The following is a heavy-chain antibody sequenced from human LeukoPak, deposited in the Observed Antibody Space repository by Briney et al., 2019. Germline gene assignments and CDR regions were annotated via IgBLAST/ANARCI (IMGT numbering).Heavy chain of an antibody. V-gene: IGHV3-23*01. Sequence: GGSLRLSYAASGFTFSSYAMSWVRQAPGKGLEWVSAISGSGGSTYYADSVKGRFTISRDNAKNSLYLQMNSLGAEDTALYYCARDWRSGFSIDNWGQGTLVTVSS. CDR2: ISGSGGST. CDR1: GFTFSSYA. CDR3: ARDWRSGFSIDN. J-gene: IGHJ4*02. D-gene: IGHD6-19*01.